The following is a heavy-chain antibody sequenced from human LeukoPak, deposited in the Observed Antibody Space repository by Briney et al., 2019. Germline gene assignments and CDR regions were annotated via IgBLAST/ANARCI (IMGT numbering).Heavy chain of an antibody. CDR1: GGSISSYY. Sequence: SETLSLTCTVSGGSISSYYWSWIRQPPGKGLEWIGYIYTSGSTNYNPSLKSRVTISVDTSKNQFSLKLSSVTAANTAVYYCARCAYCGGDCYSPRGRYYYYMDVWGKGTTVTVSS. V-gene: IGHV4-4*09. CDR3: ARCAYCGGDCYSPRGRYYYYMDV. D-gene: IGHD2-21*02. J-gene: IGHJ6*03. CDR2: IYTSGST.